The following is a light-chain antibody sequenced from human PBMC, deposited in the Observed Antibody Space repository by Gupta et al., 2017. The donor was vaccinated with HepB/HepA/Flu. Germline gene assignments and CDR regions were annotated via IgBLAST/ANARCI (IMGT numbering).Light chain of an antibody. CDR2: KGS. J-gene: IGKJ2*01. V-gene: IGKV2-30*01. CDR3: RPGKHWPNT. Sequence: DGVMTQSPLSLPVTLGQPASISCRSSQSLVYSDGNTYLNWFQQRPGQSPRRLIYKGSNRDSGVPDRFSGIGSGTDFTLKISSVEAEDVWVYYCRPGKHWPNTFGHGTKLAIK. CDR1: QSLVYSDGNTY.